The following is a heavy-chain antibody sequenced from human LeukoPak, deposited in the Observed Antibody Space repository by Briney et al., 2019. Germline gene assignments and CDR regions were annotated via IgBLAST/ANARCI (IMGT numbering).Heavy chain of an antibody. D-gene: IGHD3-10*01. CDR2: IYHSGST. CDR3: ARRISMDV. Sequence: SETLSLTCTVSGYSISSGYYWGWIRQPPGKGLEWIGTIYHSGSTYYNPSLKSRVTISVDTSKNQFSLKLSSVTAADTAVYYCARRISMDVWGKGTTVTVSS. CDR1: GYSISSGYY. J-gene: IGHJ6*04. V-gene: IGHV4-38-2*02.